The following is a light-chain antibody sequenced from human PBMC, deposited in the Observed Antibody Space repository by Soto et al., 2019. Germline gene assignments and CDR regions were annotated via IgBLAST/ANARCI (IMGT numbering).Light chain of an antibody. J-gene: IGKJ3*01. CDR2: AAS. Sequence: DIQMTQSPSSLSASVEDRVIITCRASQSISNHLNWYQQKPGKAPKLLIFAASSLQSGVPSRFSGSGSGTDFTLTISSLQPEDFATYYCQQSYNTPLTFGPGTKVDIK. CDR1: QSISNH. CDR3: QQSYNTPLT. V-gene: IGKV1-39*01.